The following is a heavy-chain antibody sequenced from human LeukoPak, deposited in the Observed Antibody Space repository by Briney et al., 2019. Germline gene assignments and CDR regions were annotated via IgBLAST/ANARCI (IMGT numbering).Heavy chain of an antibody. Sequence: SQTLSLTCTVSGGSISSGGYYWSWIRQPPGKDLEWIGYIYHSGSSYYNPSLKSRVTISVDTSKNQFSLKLSSVTAADTAVYYCAVYQLLSAFDIWGQGTMVTVSS. CDR2: IYHSGSS. D-gene: IGHD2-2*01. CDR3: AVYQLLSAFDI. CDR1: GGSISSGGYY. V-gene: IGHV4-30-2*02. J-gene: IGHJ3*02.